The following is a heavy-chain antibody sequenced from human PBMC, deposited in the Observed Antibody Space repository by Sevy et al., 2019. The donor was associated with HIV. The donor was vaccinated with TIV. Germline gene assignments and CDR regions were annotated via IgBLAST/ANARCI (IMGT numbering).Heavy chain of an antibody. D-gene: IGHD2-2*01. CDR3: AKDRGVYCSSTSCFFLGYYDY. CDR2: ISGSGGST. Sequence: GGSLRLSCAASGFTFSSYAMSWVRQAPGKGLEWVSAISGSGGSTYYADSVKGRFTISRDNSKNTLYLQMNSLRAEDKAVYYCAKDRGVYCSSTSCFFLGYYDYWGQGTLVTVSS. V-gene: IGHV3-23*01. J-gene: IGHJ4*02. CDR1: GFTFSSYA.